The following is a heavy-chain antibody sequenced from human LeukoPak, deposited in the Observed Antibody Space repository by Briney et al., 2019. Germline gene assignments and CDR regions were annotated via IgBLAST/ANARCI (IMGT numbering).Heavy chain of an antibody. Sequence: PSETLSLTCTVSGGSISSYYWSWLRQPPGKGLEWIGYIYYSGSTNYNPSLKSRVTISVDTSKNQFSLKLSSVTAADTAVYYCARATSGSYLGMGRYYYYYMDVWGKGTTVTVSS. V-gene: IGHV4-59*01. CDR1: GGSISSYY. D-gene: IGHD1-26*01. CDR2: IYYSGST. CDR3: ARATSGSYLGMGRYYYYYMDV. J-gene: IGHJ6*03.